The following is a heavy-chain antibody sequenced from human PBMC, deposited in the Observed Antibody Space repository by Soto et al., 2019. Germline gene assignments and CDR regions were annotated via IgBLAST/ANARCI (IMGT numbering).Heavy chain of an antibody. CDR3: TAVRDEYGGLRPGTCDI. V-gene: IGHV2-5*02. Sequence: QITLKESGPTVVKPTQTHTLTCTFSGFSLSTRGVGVGWIRQPPGKALEWLALIYWDDDKRDSPSLKNRLALTDAPYDNQLELKATKVDHADPATYYCTAVRDEYGGLRPGTCDIWGQGTIVIVSS. CDR1: GFSLSTRGVG. D-gene: IGHD3-10*01. J-gene: IGHJ3*02. CDR2: IYWDDDK.